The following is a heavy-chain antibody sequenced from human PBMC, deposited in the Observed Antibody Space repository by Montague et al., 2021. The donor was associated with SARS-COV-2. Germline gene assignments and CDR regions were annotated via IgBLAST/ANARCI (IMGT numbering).Heavy chain of an antibody. CDR1: GGSFSVYY. Sequence: SETLSLTCAVYGGSFSVYYWSWIRQPPGKGLEWNGEINHSGSTNYNPSPRSRVTISSDTSKNQFSLKLNSVTAADTAVYFCVVVVPAMRPRSDYWGQGTLVTVSS. CDR3: VVVVPAMRPRSDY. CDR2: INHSGST. J-gene: IGHJ4*02. V-gene: IGHV4-34*01. D-gene: IGHD2-21*02.